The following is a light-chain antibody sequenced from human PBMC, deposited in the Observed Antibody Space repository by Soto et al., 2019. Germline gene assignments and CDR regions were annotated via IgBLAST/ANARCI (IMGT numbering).Light chain of an antibody. V-gene: IGKV3-11*01. J-gene: IGKJ3*01. Sequence: EMVLTQSPATLSLSPGERATLSCRASQSVSSYLAWYQQKPGQAPRLLIYDASNRATGIPARFSGSGSGTDFTLTISSLEPKDFAVYYCQQRSNWPPLFTFGPGTKVDIK. CDR2: DAS. CDR1: QSVSSY. CDR3: QQRSNWPPLFT.